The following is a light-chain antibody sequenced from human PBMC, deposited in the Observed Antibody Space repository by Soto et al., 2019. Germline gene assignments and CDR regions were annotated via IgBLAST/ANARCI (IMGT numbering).Light chain of an antibody. V-gene: IGLV4-69*01. CDR2: LNSDGSH. J-gene: IGLJ3*02. CDR3: QTWGTGIHGV. Sequence: QSALTQSPSASASLGASVKLTCTLSSGHSSYAIAWHQQQPEKGPRYLMKLNSDGSHSKGDGIPDRFSGSSSGAERYLTISSLQSEDEADYYCQTWGTGIHGVFGGGTQLTVL. CDR1: SGHSSYA.